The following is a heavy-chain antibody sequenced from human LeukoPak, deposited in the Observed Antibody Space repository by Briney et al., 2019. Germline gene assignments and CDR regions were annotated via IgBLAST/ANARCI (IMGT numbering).Heavy chain of an antibody. Sequence: SVKVSCKASVGTFSSYAISWVRQAPGQGLEWMGGIIPIFGTANYAQKFQGRVTITADESTSTAYMELSSLRSEDTAVYYCAGEGAPYDSSGFFDYWGQGTLVTVSS. V-gene: IGHV1-69*13. CDR3: AGEGAPYDSSGFFDY. D-gene: IGHD3-22*01. CDR2: IIPIFGTA. CDR1: VGTFSSYA. J-gene: IGHJ4*02.